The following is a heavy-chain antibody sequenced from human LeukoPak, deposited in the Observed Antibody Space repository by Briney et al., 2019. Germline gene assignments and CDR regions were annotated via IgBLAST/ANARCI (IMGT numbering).Heavy chain of an antibody. J-gene: IGHJ3*02. CDR1: GGSISSGGYY. CDR2: IYYSGTT. V-gene: IGHV4-31*03. D-gene: IGHD6-13*01. Sequence: SQTLSLTCTVSGGSISSGGYYWSWIRQHPGKGLEWIGYIYYSGTTYYNPSLKSRVTISVDTSKNQFSLKLNSVTAADTAVYYCARTRQSWYGPLDTFDIWGQGTMVTVSS. CDR3: ARTRQSWYGPLDTFDI.